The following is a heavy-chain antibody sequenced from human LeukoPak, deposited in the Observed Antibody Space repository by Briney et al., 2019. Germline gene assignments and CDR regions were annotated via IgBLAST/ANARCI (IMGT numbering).Heavy chain of an antibody. D-gene: IGHD3-9*01. CDR3: AKARSSLYYDILTGYLPDSWFDP. CDR1: GGSISSYY. Sequence: SETLSLTCTVSGGSISSYYWSWIRQPAGKGLEWIGRIYTSGSTNYNPSLKSRVTMSVDTSKNQFSLKLSSVTAADTAVYYCAKARSSLYYDILTGYLPDSWFDPWGQGTLVTVSS. CDR2: IYTSGST. J-gene: IGHJ5*02. V-gene: IGHV4-4*07.